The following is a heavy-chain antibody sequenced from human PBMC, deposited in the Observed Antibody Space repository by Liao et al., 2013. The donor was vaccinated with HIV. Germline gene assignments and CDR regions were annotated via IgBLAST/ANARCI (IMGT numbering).Heavy chain of an antibody. D-gene: IGHD3-3*01. V-gene: IGHV4-61*02. CDR2: IYTSGST. CDR1: GGSISSGSYY. Sequence: QVQLQESGPGLVKPSQTLSLTCTVSGGSISSGSYYWSWIRQPAGKGLEWIGRIYTSGSTNYNPSLKSRVTISVDTSKNQFSLKLSSVTAADTAVYYCARGTRAYYDFWSGYYFDYWGQGTLVTVSS. CDR3: ARGTRAYYDFWSGYYFDY. J-gene: IGHJ4*02.